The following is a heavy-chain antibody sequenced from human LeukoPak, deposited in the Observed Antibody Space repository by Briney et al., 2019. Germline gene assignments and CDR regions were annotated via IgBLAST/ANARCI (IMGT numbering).Heavy chain of an antibody. CDR2: IFYSGGT. CDR1: VGSPSSYN. J-gene: IGHJ3*02. D-gene: IGHD3-9*01. Sequence: ETPSLTPIQPVGSPSSYNWCWIPQPPGERPESFCHIFYSGGTNYNPSLKSRVTITVDTSKNQFSLKLSSVTAADTAVYYCARATKLRYFDWSPNAFDIWGQGTMVTVSS. V-gene: IGHV4-59*01. CDR3: ARATKLRYFDWSPNAFDI.